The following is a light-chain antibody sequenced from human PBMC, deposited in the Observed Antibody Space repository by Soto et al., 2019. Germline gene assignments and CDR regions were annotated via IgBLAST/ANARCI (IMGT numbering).Light chain of an antibody. Sequence: LTQPASVSGSPGQSITISCTGTSSDVGLYDYVSWYQQHPGKAPQLMIYAVGNRPSGVSNRFSASKSGNTASLFISGLQAEDEADYYCSSYTSDSSYVFGSGTKVPAL. J-gene: IGLJ1*01. CDR3: SSYTSDSSYV. V-gene: IGLV2-14*01. CDR2: AVG. CDR1: SSDVGLYDY.